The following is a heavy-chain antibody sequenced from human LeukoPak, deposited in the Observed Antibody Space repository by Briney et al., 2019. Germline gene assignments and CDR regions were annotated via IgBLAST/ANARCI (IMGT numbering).Heavy chain of an antibody. D-gene: IGHD3-22*01. Sequence: GGSLRLSCAASGFTFSSYWMHWVRQAPGKGLVWVSRINSDGSSTTYADSVKGRFTISRDNAKNTLYLQMNSLRVEETAVYYCARDVQYDSSGYTFHFWGQGILVTVSS. V-gene: IGHV3-74*01. CDR3: ARDVQYDSSGYTFHF. J-gene: IGHJ4*02. CDR2: INSDGSST. CDR1: GFTFSSYW.